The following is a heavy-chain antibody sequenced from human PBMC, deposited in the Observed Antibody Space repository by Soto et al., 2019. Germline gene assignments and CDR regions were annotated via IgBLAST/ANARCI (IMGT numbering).Heavy chain of an antibody. CDR3: ARAKGSHWPFDY. Sequence: QVQLQESGPGLVKPSQTLSLTCTVSGGSISSGGYYWSWIRQHPGKGLEWIGYIYYSGSTYYNPSLKSRVTLAVDTSKNQFSLKLSSVTAADTAVYSCARAKGSHWPFDYWGQGTLVTVSS. D-gene: IGHD1-26*01. CDR2: IYYSGST. V-gene: IGHV4-31*03. J-gene: IGHJ4*02. CDR1: GGSISSGGYY.